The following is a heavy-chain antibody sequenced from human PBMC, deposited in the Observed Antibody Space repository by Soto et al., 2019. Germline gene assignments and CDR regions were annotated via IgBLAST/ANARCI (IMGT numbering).Heavy chain of an antibody. Sequence: QVQLVESGGGVVQPGRSLRLSCAASGFTFSSYAMHWVLQAPGKGLEWVAVISYDGSNKYYADSVKGRFTISRDNSKNTLYLQMNSLRAEDTAVYYCARPSSPTLRNYYDSSGYYFDYWGQGTLVTVSS. D-gene: IGHD3-22*01. CDR1: GFTFSSYA. V-gene: IGHV3-30-3*01. CDR3: ARPSSPTLRNYYDSSGYYFDY. J-gene: IGHJ4*02. CDR2: ISYDGSNK.